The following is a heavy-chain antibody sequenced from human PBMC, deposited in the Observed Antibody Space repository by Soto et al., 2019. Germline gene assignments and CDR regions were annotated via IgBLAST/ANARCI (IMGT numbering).Heavy chain of an antibody. CDR1: GGSISSGGYY. D-gene: IGHD5-12*01. CDR2: IYYSGST. J-gene: IGHJ4*02. CDR3: ARASVWMVATHYFDY. Sequence: QVQLQESGPGLVKPSQTLSLTCTVSGGSISSGGYYWSWIRQHPGKGLEWIGYIYYSGSTYYNPSLKSRVTISVDTSKNQFSLKLSSVTAADTAVYYCARASVWMVATHYFDYWGQGTLVSVSS. V-gene: IGHV4-31*03.